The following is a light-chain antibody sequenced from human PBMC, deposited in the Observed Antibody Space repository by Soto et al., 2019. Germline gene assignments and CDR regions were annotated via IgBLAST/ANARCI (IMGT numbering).Light chain of an antibody. Sequence: EIVFTQSPCTLSLIPGEGAPLSCRASQTVTSDYLAWYQQKPGQAPRLLIYDASSRATGIPDRFSGGGSGTDFTLTISRLEPEDFAVYYCQQYGSSGTFGQGTKVDI. J-gene: IGKJ1*01. CDR3: QQYGSSGT. CDR1: QTVTSDY. V-gene: IGKV3-20*01. CDR2: DAS.